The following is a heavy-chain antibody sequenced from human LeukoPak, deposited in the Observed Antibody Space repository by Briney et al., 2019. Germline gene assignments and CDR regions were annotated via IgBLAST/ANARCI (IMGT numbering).Heavy chain of an antibody. CDR1: GFTFSSYA. J-gene: IGHJ6*02. D-gene: IGHD6-19*01. V-gene: IGHV3-30-3*01. CDR2: ISYDGSNK. CDR3: ARLLAVAGTEGYYYYGMDV. Sequence: GSTLRLSCAAPGFTFSSYAMHWVRHAPGKALEWVAVISYDGSNKYYADSEKDRFTISRDNSKNTLYLQMNSLRSEDTAVYYCARLLAVAGTEGYYYYGMDVWGQGTTVTVSS.